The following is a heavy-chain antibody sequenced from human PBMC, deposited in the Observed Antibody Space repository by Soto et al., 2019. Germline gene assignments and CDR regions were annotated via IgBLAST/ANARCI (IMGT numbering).Heavy chain of an antibody. J-gene: IGHJ6*03. V-gene: IGHV4-59*08. CDR2: IYYSGST. Sequence: QVQLQESGPGLVKPSETLSLTCTVSGGSISSYYWSWIRQPPGKGLEWIGYIYYSGSTNYNPSLKSRVTISVDTSKNQFSRKLSSVTAADTAVYYCARRLGRYCSGGSCYENYYYYMDVWGKGTTVTVSS. CDR3: ARRLGRYCSGGSCYENYYYYMDV. D-gene: IGHD2-15*01. CDR1: GGSISSYY.